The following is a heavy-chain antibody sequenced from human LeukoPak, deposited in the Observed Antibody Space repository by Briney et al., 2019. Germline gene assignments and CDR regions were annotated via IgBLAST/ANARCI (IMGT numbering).Heavy chain of an antibody. CDR3: ARGGTTYYYGSGSYYNALASY. J-gene: IGHJ4*02. Sequence: SETLSLTCAVYGGSFSGYYWSWIRQPPGKGLEWIGEITHSGSTNYNPSLKSRVTISVDTSKNQFSLKLSSVTAADTAVYYCARGGTTYYYGSGSYYNALASYWGQGTLVTVSS. CDR1: GGSFSGYY. D-gene: IGHD3-10*01. V-gene: IGHV4-34*01. CDR2: ITHSGST.